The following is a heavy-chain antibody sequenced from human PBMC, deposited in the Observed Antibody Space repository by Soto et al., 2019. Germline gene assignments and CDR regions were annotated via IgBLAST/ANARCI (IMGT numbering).Heavy chain of an antibody. CDR1: GGSISSGDYY. CDR3: ARASSGYSPYYYGMDV. V-gene: IGHV4-30-4*01. D-gene: IGHD3-22*01. Sequence: QVQLQESGPGLVKPSQTLSLTCTVSGGSISSGDYYWSWIRQPPGKGLEWIGYIYYSGSTYYNPSLKSRVTISVDTSKNQFSLKLSSVTAADTAVYYCARASSGYSPYYYGMDVWGQGTTVTVSS. CDR2: IYYSGST. J-gene: IGHJ6*02.